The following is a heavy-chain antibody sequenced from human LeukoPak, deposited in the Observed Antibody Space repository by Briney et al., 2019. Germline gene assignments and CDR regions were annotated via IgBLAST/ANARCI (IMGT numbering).Heavy chain of an antibody. D-gene: IGHD5-12*01. V-gene: IGHV4-39*07. Sequence: SETLSLTCTVSGGSISSGNYYWGWIRQPPGKGLEWIGSISHSGSTYYNASLKSRVRISVDTSKNQFSLKLSSVTAADTAVYYCARDLGDYWRGFRSYFFDYWGQGTLVTVSS. CDR2: ISHSGST. CDR3: ARDLGDYWRGFRSYFFDY. CDR1: GGSISSGNYY. J-gene: IGHJ4*02.